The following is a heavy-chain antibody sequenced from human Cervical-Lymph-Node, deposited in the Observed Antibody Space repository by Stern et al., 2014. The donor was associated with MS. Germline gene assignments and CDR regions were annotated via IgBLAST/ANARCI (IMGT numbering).Heavy chain of an antibody. CDR3: ARAADCLKPFYFDY. CDR2: INPSGGST. J-gene: IGHJ4*02. CDR1: GYTFTSYY. Sequence: VQLVESGAEVRKPGASVKVSCKASGYTFTSYYMHWVRQAPGQGLEWLGIINPSGGSTNFAQKFQGRITMTGDTSTSTVYMELTSLRSDDTAVYSGARAADCLKPFYFDYWGQGTLVTVSS. V-gene: IGHV1-46*01. D-gene: IGHD2-21*01.